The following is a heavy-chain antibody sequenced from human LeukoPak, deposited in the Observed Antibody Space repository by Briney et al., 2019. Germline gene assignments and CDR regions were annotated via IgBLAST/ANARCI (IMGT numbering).Heavy chain of an antibody. Sequence: GGSLRLSCAASGFTFITHSMNWVRQAPGKGLEWVSYISSSSSTIYYADSVKGRFTISRDNARNSLYLQMNSLRDEDTAVYYCARDDCSSTSCYPPFDYWGQGTLVTVSS. CDR3: ARDDCSSTSCYPPFDY. CDR1: GFTFITHS. D-gene: IGHD2-2*01. V-gene: IGHV3-48*02. J-gene: IGHJ4*02. CDR2: ISSSSSTI.